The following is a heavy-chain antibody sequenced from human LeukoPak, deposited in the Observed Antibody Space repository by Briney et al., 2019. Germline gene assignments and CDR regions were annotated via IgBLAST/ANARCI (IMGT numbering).Heavy chain of an antibody. CDR2: INPSGGST. CDR1: GYTFTSYY. V-gene: IGHV1-46*03. J-gene: IGHJ4*02. Sequence: ASVKVSCKASGYTFTSYYMHWVRQAPGQGLEWMGIINPSGGSTSYAQKFQGRVTMTRDTSTSTVYMELSSLRSEDTAVYYCAREGGEDYDSSGYYLVYWSQGTLVTVSS. CDR3: AREGGEDYDSSGYYLVY. D-gene: IGHD3-22*01.